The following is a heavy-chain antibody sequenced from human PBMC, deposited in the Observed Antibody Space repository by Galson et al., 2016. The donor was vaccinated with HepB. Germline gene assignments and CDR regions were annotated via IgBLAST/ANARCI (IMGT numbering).Heavy chain of an antibody. CDR2: IKQDGSEK. CDR3: AREGLSDYGDYKYYYYALDV. D-gene: IGHD4-17*01. J-gene: IGHJ6*02. CDR1: GFTFSSCW. Sequence: LRLSCAASGFTFSSCWMTWVRQAPGKGLEWVANIKQDGSEKYYVDSVKGRFTISRDNAKNSLYLQVNSLRAEDTAVYYCAREGLSDYGDYKYYYYALDVWGQGTTVTVSS. V-gene: IGHV3-7*01.